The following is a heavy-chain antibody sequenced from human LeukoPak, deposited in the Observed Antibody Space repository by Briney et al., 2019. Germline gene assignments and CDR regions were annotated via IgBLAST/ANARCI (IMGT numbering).Heavy chain of an antibody. Sequence: GGSLRLSCAASGFTFSSYAMHWVRQAPGKGLEWVAVISYDGSNKYYADSVKGRFTISRDNSKNALYLQMNSLRAEDTAVYYCARGVGLYDILTGYHLYYYGMDVWGQGTTVTVSS. CDR2: ISYDGSNK. D-gene: IGHD3-9*01. CDR3: ARGVGLYDILTGYHLYYYGMDV. CDR1: GFTFSSYA. J-gene: IGHJ6*02. V-gene: IGHV3-30*04.